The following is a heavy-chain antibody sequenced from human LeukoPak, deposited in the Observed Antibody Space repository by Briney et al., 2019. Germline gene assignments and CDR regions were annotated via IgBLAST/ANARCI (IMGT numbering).Heavy chain of an antibody. CDR3: ARCRRYSSSWYNHRAFDI. D-gene: IGHD6-13*01. CDR2: IYYSGST. J-gene: IGHJ3*02. V-gene: IGHV4-59*01. CDR1: GGSISSYY. Sequence: SETLSLTCTVSGGSISSYYWSWIRQPPGKGLEWIGYIYYSGSTNYNPSLKSRVTISVDTSKNQFSLKLSSVTAADTAVYYCARCRRYSSSWYNHRAFDIWGQGTMVTVSS.